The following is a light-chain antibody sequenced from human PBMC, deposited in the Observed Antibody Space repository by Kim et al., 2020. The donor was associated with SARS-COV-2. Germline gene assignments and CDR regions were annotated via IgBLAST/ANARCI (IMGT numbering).Light chain of an antibody. CDR2: EVT. CDR3: CSFAGSSTWV. J-gene: IGLJ3*02. CDR1: SSDVGSYDF. Sequence: QSITISCTGASSDVGSYDFVSWYQQHPGKAPKLMIYEVTKRPSGVSHRFSGSKSGNTASLTISGLQAEDEADYYCCSFAGSSTWVFGGGTQLTVL. V-gene: IGLV2-23*02.